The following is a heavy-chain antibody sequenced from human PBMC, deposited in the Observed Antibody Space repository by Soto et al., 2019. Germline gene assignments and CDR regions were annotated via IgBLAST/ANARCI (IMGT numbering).Heavy chain of an antibody. V-gene: IGHV4-39*01. D-gene: IGHD4-17*01. CDR3: ARHYGDYESYYHYYGMDV. Sequence: SETLSLTCTVSGGSISSSSYYRGWIRQPPGKGLEWIGSIYYSGSTYYNPSLKSRVTISVDTSKNQFSLKLSSVTAADTAVYHCARHYGDYESYYHYYGMDVWGQGTTVTVSS. CDR1: GGSISSSSYY. J-gene: IGHJ6*02. CDR2: IYYSGST.